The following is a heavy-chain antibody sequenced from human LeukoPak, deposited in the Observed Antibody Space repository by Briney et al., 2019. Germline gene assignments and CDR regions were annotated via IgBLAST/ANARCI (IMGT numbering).Heavy chain of an antibody. Sequence: GGSLRLSCAASGFTFSNFPMTWVRRAPGKGLESFSSISGSGGDTYYTDSVKGRFTISRDNSKNTLYLQLNSLRAEDTAVYYCAKGAGRYVPCDYWGQGTLVTVSS. D-gene: IGHD3-10*02. CDR2: ISGSGGDT. V-gene: IGHV3-23*01. CDR1: GFTFSNFP. CDR3: AKGAGRYVPCDY. J-gene: IGHJ4*02.